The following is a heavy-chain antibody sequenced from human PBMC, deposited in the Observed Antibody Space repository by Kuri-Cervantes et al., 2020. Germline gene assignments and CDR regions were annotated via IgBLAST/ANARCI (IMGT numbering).Heavy chain of an antibody. CDR3: ARVPWTAVAD. D-gene: IGHD6-19*01. CDR2: IKEDGSEK. J-gene: IGHJ4*02. Sequence: GESLKISCAASGFTFSNYWMHWVRQAPGKGLEWVANIKEDGSEKYYVDSVKGRFTISRDNAKNSLYLQVNSLRAEDTAVYYCARVPWTAVADWGQGTLVTVSS. V-gene: IGHV3-7*01. CDR1: GFTFSNYW.